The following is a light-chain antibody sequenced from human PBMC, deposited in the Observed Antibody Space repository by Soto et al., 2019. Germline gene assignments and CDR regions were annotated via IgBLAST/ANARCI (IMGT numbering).Light chain of an antibody. CDR2: EVN. Sequence: QSALSQPASVSGSPGQSVTISCTGTSSDIGSYNLVSWYHHPPGQAPKLVIYEVNNRPSVDSNRFSGSKSGNTASLTIAGLQPEDEGEYYCCSYAGGRTFVVFGGGTKVTVL. CDR3: CSYAGGRTFVV. V-gene: IGLV2-23*02. J-gene: IGLJ3*02. CDR1: SSDIGSYNL.